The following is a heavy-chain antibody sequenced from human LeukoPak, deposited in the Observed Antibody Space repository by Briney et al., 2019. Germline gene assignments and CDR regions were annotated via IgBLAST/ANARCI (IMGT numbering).Heavy chain of an antibody. CDR3: ARHSSSWYYFDY. CDR1: GGSTSSSSYY. Sequence: TETLSLTCIVSGGSTSSSSYYWGWIRQPPGKWLEWIGSIYYSGSTYYNPSLKSRVTISVDTSKNQFSLKLSSVTAADTAVYYYARHSSSWYYFDYWGQGTLVTVSS. CDR2: IYYSGST. D-gene: IGHD6-13*01. J-gene: IGHJ4*02. V-gene: IGHV4-39*01.